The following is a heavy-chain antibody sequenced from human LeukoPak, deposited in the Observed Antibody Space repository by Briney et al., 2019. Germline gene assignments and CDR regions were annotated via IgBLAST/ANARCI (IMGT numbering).Heavy chain of an antibody. Sequence: ESGPTLVKPSETLSLTCTVSGGSISSYYWSWIRQPPGKGLEWVGYIYYSGSTNYNPSLKSRVTISVDTSKTQFSLKLSSVTAADTAVYYCARAYWGSSSIVGYYFDYWGQGTLVTVSS. D-gene: IGHD6-6*01. J-gene: IGHJ4*02. CDR3: ARAYWGSSSIVGYYFDY. CDR1: GGSISSYY. CDR2: IYYSGST. V-gene: IGHV4-59*01.